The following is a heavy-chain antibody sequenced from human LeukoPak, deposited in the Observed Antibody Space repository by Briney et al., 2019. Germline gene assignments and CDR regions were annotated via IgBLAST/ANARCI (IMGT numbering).Heavy chain of an antibody. CDR1: GYTFTSYG. Sequence: ASVTVSCKASGYTFTSYGISWVRQAPGQGLEWMGWISAYNGNTNYAQKLQGRVTMTTDTSTSTAYMELRSLRSDDTAVYYCATLRGGLYDFWSGYSLYGMDVWGQGTTVTVSS. CDR2: ISAYNGNT. D-gene: IGHD3-3*01. J-gene: IGHJ6*02. CDR3: ATLRGGLYDFWSGYSLYGMDV. V-gene: IGHV1-18*01.